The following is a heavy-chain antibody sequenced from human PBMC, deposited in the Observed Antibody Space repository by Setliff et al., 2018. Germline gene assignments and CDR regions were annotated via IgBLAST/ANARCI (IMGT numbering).Heavy chain of an antibody. CDR1: GFTFSSYW. D-gene: IGHD3-10*01. V-gene: IGHV3-7*01. J-gene: IGHJ4*01. CDR2: IKQDGSEK. Sequence: GGSLRLSCAASGFTFSSYWMSWVRQAPGKGLEWVANIKQDGSEKYYVDSVKGRFTISRDNAKNSLYLQMNSLRAEDTAVYYCARASSKSSINFDYWGHGTLVTVSS. CDR3: ARASSKSSINFDY.